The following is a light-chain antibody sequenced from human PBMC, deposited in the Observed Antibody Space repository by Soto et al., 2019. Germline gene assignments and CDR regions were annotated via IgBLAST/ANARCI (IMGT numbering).Light chain of an antibody. J-gene: IGKJ1*01. CDR1: QNIATF. V-gene: IGKV1-39*01. CDR2: GAT. CDR3: QQSYSNLWT. Sequence: DIQMTQSPSSPSVSVGDSVTITCRASQNIATFLSWYQQKPGKVPNLLIYGATSLHRGVPSRFSGSASGTDFTLTISSLQPEDFATYYCQQSYSNLWTFGQGTKVEIK.